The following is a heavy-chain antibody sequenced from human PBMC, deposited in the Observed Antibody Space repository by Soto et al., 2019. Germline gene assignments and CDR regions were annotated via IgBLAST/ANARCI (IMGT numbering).Heavy chain of an antibody. Sequence: GGSLRHSCAASGFRFSSYGMNWVRQAPGKGLEWVSYISISSTNIHYADSVKGRFTISRDDAKNSLYLQMNSLGAEDTAVYYCARGAAGNAYYWGQGILVTVSS. CDR2: ISISSTNI. CDR3: ARGAAGNAYY. CDR1: GFRFSSYG. J-gene: IGHJ4*01. D-gene: IGHD6-13*01. V-gene: IGHV3-48*01.